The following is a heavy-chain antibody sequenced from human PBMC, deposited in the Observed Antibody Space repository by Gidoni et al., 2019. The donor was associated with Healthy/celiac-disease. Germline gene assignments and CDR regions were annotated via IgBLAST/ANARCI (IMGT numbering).Heavy chain of an antibody. CDR3: ARMYIYGDYVDAGAFDI. CDR1: RFSLINARMG. V-gene: IGHV2-26*01. D-gene: IGHD4-17*01. CDR2: IFSDAEK. J-gene: IGHJ3*02. Sequence: QVTLKGYGPVLVKPTENLTLTCTGSRFSLINARMGVSWVRQPPGKALGWLAHIFSDAEKSYSTSLNSRLTSSKDTSKSQVVLTMTNMDPVDTATYYCARMYIYGDYVDAGAFDIWGQGTMVTVSS.